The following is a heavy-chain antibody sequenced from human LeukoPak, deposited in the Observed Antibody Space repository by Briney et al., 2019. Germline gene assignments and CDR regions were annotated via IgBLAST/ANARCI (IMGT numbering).Heavy chain of an antibody. D-gene: IGHD5-12*01. V-gene: IGHV4-38-2*02. CDR1: GYSIKSGYY. CDR2: IYQSGNT. Sequence: SETLSLTCTVSGYSIKSGYYWGWIRQPPGKGLEWIGSIYQSGNTYSNPSLKSRLTISVETSKNQFSLKLSSVTAADTAVYYRARGATILDVWGKGTTVTVSS. CDR3: ARGATILDV. J-gene: IGHJ6*04.